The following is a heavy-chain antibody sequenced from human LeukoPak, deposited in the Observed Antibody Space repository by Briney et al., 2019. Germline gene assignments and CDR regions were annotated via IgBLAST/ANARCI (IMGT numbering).Heavy chain of an antibody. CDR1: GFTFGDYA. V-gene: IGHV3-49*04. Sequence: GGSLRLSCTTSGFTFGDYAMSWVRQAPGKGLEWVCFIRSKDYGGTTEYAASVKGRFTISRDNYRRIVYLQMNSLKAEDTDVYYCTREGRGSDAFDYWGQGNLVTVSS. CDR2: IRSKDYGGTT. J-gene: IGHJ4*02. CDR3: TREGRGSDAFDY. D-gene: IGHD3-16*01.